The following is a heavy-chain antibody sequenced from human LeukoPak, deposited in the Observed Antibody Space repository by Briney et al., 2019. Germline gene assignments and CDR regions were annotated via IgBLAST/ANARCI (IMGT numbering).Heavy chain of an antibody. CDR1: GYTFTSYG. CDR2: ISAYNGNT. CDR3: ARLSGYCTNGVCSSVSPFDY. Sequence: ASVKVSFKASGYTFTSYGISWVRQAPGQGLEWMGWISAYNGNTNYAQKLQGRVTMTTDTSTSTAYMELRSLRSDDTAVYYCARLSGYCTNGVCSSVSPFDYWGQGTLVTVSS. J-gene: IGHJ4*02. V-gene: IGHV1-18*01. D-gene: IGHD2-8*01.